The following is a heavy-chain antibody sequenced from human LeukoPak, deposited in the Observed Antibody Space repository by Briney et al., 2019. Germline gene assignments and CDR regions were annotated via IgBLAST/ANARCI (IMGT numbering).Heavy chain of an antibody. CDR2: ISSNGGSR. Sequence: GGSLRLSCSASGFTFSSYAMHWVRQAPGKGLEYVSAISSNGGSRYYADSVKGRFTISRDNSKNTLYLQMSSLRAEDTAVYYCVVQGWVFRAPTQYYFDYWGRGALVTVSS. D-gene: IGHD1-1*01. V-gene: IGHV3-64D*06. CDR3: VVQGWVFRAPTQYYFDY. J-gene: IGHJ4*02. CDR1: GFTFSSYA.